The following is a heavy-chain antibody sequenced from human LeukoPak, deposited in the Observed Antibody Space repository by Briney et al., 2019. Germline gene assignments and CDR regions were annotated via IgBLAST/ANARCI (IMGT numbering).Heavy chain of an antibody. CDR2: ISFDGSNR. CDR1: GFTFRTYV. J-gene: IGHJ4*02. D-gene: IGHD6-13*01. V-gene: IGHV3-30*04. CDR3: AKDRAAAGPFDY. Sequence: GGSLRLSCAASGFTFRTYVMHWVRQAPGKGLEWVAVISFDGSNRYYADSVKGRFTISRDNSKNTLYLQMNSLRAEDTAVYYCAKDRAAAGPFDYWGQGTLVTVSS.